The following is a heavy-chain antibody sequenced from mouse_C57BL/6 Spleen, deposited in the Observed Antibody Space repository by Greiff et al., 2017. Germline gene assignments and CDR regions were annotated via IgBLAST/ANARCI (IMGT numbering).Heavy chain of an antibody. J-gene: IGHJ4*01. Sequence: QVQLQQPGAELVKPGASVKLSCKASGYTFTSYWMQWVKQRPGQGLEWIGEIDPSDSYTNYNQKFKGKATLTVDTSSSTAYMQLSSLTSEDSAVYYCARQLRLRLDAMDDWGQGTSVTVAS. CDR1: GYTFTSYW. D-gene: IGHD3-2*02. V-gene: IGHV1-50*01. CDR2: IDPSDSYT. CDR3: ARQLRLRLDAMDD.